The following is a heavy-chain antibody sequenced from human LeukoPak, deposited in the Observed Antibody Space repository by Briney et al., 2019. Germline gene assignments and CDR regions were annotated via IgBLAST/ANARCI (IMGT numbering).Heavy chain of an antibody. V-gene: IGHV1-8*01. J-gene: IGHJ5*02. D-gene: IGHD3-10*01. CDR3: ARGPHGTGAYNWFDP. CDR1: GYTFTSYD. Sequence: ASVKVSCKASGYTFTSYDINWVRQATGQGLEWMGWMNPNSGNTGYAQKFQGRVTMTRNTSISTAYMELSSLRSEDTAVYYCARGPHGTGAYNWFDPWGQGTLVTVSS. CDR2: MNPNSGNT.